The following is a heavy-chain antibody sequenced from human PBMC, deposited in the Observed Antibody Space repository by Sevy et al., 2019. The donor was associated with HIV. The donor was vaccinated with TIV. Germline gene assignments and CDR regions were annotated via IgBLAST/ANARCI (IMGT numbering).Heavy chain of an antibody. CDR3: ARPRVWFEELS. V-gene: IGHV4-30-4*01. J-gene: IGHJ4*02. CDR2: IYYSGNT. D-gene: IGHD3-10*01. CDR1: GESVNNAAYY. Sequence: SETLSLTCTVSGESVNNAAYYWNWIRQSPGKGLEWVGYIYYSGNTYYNPSLNDRLDMSIDTSKNEFSLLMHSVTAADTAVYYCARPRVWFEELSWGQGILVTVSS.